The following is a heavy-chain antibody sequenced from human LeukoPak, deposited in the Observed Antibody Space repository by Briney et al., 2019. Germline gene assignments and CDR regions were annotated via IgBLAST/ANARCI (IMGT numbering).Heavy chain of an antibody. D-gene: IGHD6-19*01. CDR2: ICPGDSDT. V-gene: IGHV5-51*01. Sequence: ICPGDSDTRYSPSFQGQVTISADKSISTAYLQWSSLKASDTAMYYCARQVVVSGPPFDYWGQGTLVTVSS. J-gene: IGHJ4*02. CDR3: ARQVVVSGPPFDY.